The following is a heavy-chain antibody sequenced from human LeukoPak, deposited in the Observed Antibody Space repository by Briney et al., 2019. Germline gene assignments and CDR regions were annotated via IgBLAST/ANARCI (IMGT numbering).Heavy chain of an antibody. V-gene: IGHV3-66*01. D-gene: IGHD4-17*01. CDR2: IYNDGRT. CDR3: ARVGPYGDYNFDY. Sequence: PGGSLRLSCAASGFTVNSNYMSWVRQAPGKGLEWVSVIYNDGRTYYADSVKGRFTISRDKSKNTLYLQMNSLRVEDTAVYYCARVGPYGDYNFDYWGQGTLVTVSS. J-gene: IGHJ4*02. CDR1: GFTVNSNY.